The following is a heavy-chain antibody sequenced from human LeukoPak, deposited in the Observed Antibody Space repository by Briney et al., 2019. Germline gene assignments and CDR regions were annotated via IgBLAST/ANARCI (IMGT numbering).Heavy chain of an antibody. Sequence: PGGSLRLSCAASGFTFSSTAMGWVRQAPGQELEWVSTISSAGNSIYYADSVKGRFTISRDNSKNTVFLQMNSLRAEDTAVYYCARGDTAMVTPFDYWGQGTLVTVSS. CDR2: ISSAGNSI. J-gene: IGHJ4*02. CDR1: GFTFSSTA. CDR3: ARGDTAMVTPFDY. V-gene: IGHV3-23*01. D-gene: IGHD5-18*01.